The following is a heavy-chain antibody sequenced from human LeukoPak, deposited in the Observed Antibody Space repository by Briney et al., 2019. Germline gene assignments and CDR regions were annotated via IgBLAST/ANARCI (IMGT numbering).Heavy chain of an antibody. CDR3: TTGGNVFVAGTRAFDL. Sequence: KAGGSLRLSCAASGFTLSNDWMNWVRQAPGKGLEWVGRIKSKIDGGATDYAAPVKGRFTISRDDSKNTLYLQMNSLKTEDTAVYYCTTGGNVFVAGTRAFDLWGQGTMVTVSS. V-gene: IGHV3-15*07. CDR2: IKSKIDGGAT. J-gene: IGHJ3*01. CDR1: GFTLSNDW. D-gene: IGHD6-19*01.